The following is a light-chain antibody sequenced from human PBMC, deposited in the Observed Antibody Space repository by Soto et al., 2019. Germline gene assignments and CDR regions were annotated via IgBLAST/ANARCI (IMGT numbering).Light chain of an antibody. CDR2: DAS. J-gene: IGKJ1*01. V-gene: IGKV3D-20*01. Sequence: EIVLTQSPATLSSSPGERATLSCGASQSVSSSYLAWYQQKPGLAPRLLIYDASSRATGIPDRFSGSGSGTDFTLTISRLEPEDFAVYYCQQYGSSPPRLTFGQGTKVDIK. CDR1: QSVSSSY. CDR3: QQYGSSPPRLT.